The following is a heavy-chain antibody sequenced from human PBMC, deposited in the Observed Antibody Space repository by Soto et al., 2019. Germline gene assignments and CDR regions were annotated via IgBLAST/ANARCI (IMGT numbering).Heavy chain of an antibody. Sequence: VQLVESGGGLIQPGGSLRLSCAASGLSVSNNHMTWVRQAPGKGLEWVSLIHGGGSAYYADSAKGRSTISRDNSKNTLYLQMDSLRAEDTAIYYCAARLTTAASLAYWGQGTLVTVSS. CDR2: IHGGGSA. CDR3: AARLTTAASLAY. D-gene: IGHD3-16*01. J-gene: IGHJ4*02. CDR1: GLSVSNNH. V-gene: IGHV3-53*01.